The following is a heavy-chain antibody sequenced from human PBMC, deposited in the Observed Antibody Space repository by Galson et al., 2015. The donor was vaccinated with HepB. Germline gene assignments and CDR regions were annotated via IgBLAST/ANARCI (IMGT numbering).Heavy chain of an antibody. CDR1: GFTFSSYG. CDR2: IWYDGTNK. D-gene: IGHD1-7*01. J-gene: IGHJ4*02. CDR3: ARDSRTTEFDY. Sequence: SLRLSCAASGFTFSSYGMHWVRQAPGKGLEWVAVIWYDGTNKYYADSVKGRFTISRDNSKNTLHLQMNSLRAEDTAVYYCARDSRTTEFDYWGQGTLVTVSS. V-gene: IGHV3-33*01.